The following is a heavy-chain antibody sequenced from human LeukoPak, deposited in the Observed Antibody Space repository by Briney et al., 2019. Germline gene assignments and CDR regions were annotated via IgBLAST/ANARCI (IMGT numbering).Heavy chain of an antibody. D-gene: IGHD3-22*01. CDR1: GGTFSSYA. CDR3: ASDYYDRPYDAFDI. Sequence: GASVKVSCKASGGTFSSYAISWVRQAPGQGLEWMGGIIPIFGTANYAQKFQGRVTITADESTSTAYMELSSLRSEDTAVYYCASDYYDRPYDAFDIWGQGTMVTVSS. CDR2: IIPIFGTA. V-gene: IGHV1-69*13. J-gene: IGHJ3*02.